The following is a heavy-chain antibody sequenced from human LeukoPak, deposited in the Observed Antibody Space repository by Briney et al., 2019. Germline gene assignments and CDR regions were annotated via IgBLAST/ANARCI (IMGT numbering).Heavy chain of an antibody. Sequence: PSETLSLTCTVSGGSISSDYWNWFRQPPGKGLEWIAYIHYSGSTNYNPSLKSRVTLSVDTSKNQFSLTLSSVTAADTAVYYCARSGYTYGLVYYWGQGTLVTVSS. D-gene: IGHD5-18*01. V-gene: IGHV4-59*01. CDR3: ARSGYTYGLVYY. J-gene: IGHJ4*02. CDR1: GGSISSDY. CDR2: IHYSGST.